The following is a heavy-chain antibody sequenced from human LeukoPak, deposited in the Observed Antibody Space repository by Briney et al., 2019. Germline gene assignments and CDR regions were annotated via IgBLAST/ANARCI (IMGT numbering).Heavy chain of an antibody. D-gene: IGHD5-12*01. Sequence: ASVKVSCKASGYTFTGYYLHSVRQAPGQGLEHMGWIYANSGGTKHAQKCQGRVTMTRDTSISTAYMELSSLTSDDTAVYYCARLAYDVSAYWGQGTLVTVST. J-gene: IGHJ4*02. CDR2: IYANSGGT. V-gene: IGHV1-2*02. CDR3: ARLAYDVSAY. CDR1: GYTFTGYY.